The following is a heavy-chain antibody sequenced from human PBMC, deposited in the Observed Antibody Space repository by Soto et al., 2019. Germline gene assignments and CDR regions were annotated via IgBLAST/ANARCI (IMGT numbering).Heavy chain of an antibody. CDR2: IYWNDDK. CDR3: AHRARGYSSGWYKLRTYNWFDP. Sequence: ASGPTLVNPTQTLTLTCTFSGLSLSTSGVGVGWIRQPPGKALEWLALIYWNDDKRYSPSLKSRLTITKDTDKNQVVLTMTNMDPVDTATYYCAHRARGYSSGWYKLRTYNWFDPWGQGTLVTVSS. D-gene: IGHD6-19*01. V-gene: IGHV2-5*01. CDR1: GLSLSTSGVG. J-gene: IGHJ5*02.